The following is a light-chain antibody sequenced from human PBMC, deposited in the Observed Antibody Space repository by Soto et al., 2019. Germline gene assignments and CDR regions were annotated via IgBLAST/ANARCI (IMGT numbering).Light chain of an antibody. V-gene: IGKV1-17*01. Sequence: IHMTQSPSSLSASVGDRVTITCRASQGITNDLGWYQQKSGKAPKLLIYGASTLQSGVPSRFSGSGSGTEFTLTISSLQPDDLATYYCQQYNSYFQTFGQGTKVDIK. CDR3: QQYNSYFQT. J-gene: IGKJ1*01. CDR1: QGITND. CDR2: GAS.